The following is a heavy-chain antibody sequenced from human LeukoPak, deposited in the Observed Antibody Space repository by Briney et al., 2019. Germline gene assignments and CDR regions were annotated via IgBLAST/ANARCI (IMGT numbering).Heavy chain of an antibody. D-gene: IGHD6-13*01. Sequence: GASVKVSCKASGHIFSGYHIHWVRQAPGQGLEWMGWINPNTGGTNFAPKFHGRVTMTRDTSISTAYMELSRLRSDDTAVYYCARGGHSSPVSFDYWGQGTLVTVSS. V-gene: IGHV1-2*02. CDR3: ARGGHSSPVSFDY. CDR1: GHIFSGYH. CDR2: INPNTGGT. J-gene: IGHJ4*02.